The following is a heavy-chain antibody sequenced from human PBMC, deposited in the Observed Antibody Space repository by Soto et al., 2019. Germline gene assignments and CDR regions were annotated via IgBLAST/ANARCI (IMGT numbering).Heavy chain of an antibody. D-gene: IGHD2-8*01. CDR3: ARVSGHVYATLHGPFDY. CDR1: EFTFNRHA. J-gene: IGHJ4*02. Sequence: QVQLVESGGGVVQPGRSLRLSCAASEFTFNRHAMHWVCQAPGKGLEWVAVISHDGRIKYYADSVKGRFTISRDNSMNTLDLQMNSLIAEDTAIYFCARVSGHVYATLHGPFDYWGQGTLVTVSS. V-gene: IGHV3-30*04. CDR2: ISHDGRIK.